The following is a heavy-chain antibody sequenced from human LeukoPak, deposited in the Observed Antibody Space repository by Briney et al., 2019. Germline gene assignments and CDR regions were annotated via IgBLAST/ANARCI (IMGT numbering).Heavy chain of an antibody. CDR2: INTHSGNP. V-gene: IGHV7-4-1*02. Sequence: ASAKVSCKASGYTFTSYAMNWVRQAPGQGLEWMGWINTHSGNPTYAQGFTGRYVFSLDTSVSTAYLQISSLKAEDTAVYYCARPRYGPVDYWGQGTLVTVSS. CDR3: ARPRYGPVDY. CDR1: GYTFTSYA. D-gene: IGHD5-18*01. J-gene: IGHJ4*02.